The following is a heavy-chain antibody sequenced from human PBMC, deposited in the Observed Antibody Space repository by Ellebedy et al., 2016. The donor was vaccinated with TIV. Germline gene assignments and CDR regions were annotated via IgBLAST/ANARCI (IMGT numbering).Heavy chain of an antibody. CDR1: GGSISSSNYY. CDR3: ARGLQWLFDAFHI. J-gene: IGHJ3*02. D-gene: IGHD6-19*01. V-gene: IGHV4-39*07. Sequence: SETLSLTCTVSGGSISSSNYYWGWIRQPPGKGLEWIGSIFYSGTTYYNPSLKSRVTISVDTSKNQFSLKLTSVTAADTAMYYCARGLQWLFDAFHIWGQGTMVSVSS. CDR2: IFYSGTT.